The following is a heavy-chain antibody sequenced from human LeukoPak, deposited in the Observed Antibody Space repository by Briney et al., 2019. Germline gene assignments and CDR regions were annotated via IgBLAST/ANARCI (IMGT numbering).Heavy chain of an antibody. Sequence: SETLSLTCTVSGGSISSSSYYWGWIRQPPGKGLEWIGSIYYSGSTYYSPSLKSRVTISVDTSKNQFSLKLSSVTAADTAVYYCARFSLSENYWGQGTLVTVSS. J-gene: IGHJ4*02. CDR3: ARFSLSENY. CDR1: GGSISSSSYY. V-gene: IGHV4-39*01. CDR2: IYYSGST. D-gene: IGHD1-14*01.